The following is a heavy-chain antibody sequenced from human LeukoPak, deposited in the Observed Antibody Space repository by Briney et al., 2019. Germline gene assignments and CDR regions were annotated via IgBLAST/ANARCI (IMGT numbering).Heavy chain of an antibody. CDR3: ARGGYCSGGSCYPTAFDI. CDR2: IKQDGSEK. J-gene: IGHJ3*02. D-gene: IGHD2-15*01. CDR1: GFTFSNYW. Sequence: GSLRLSCAASGFTFSNYWMSWVRQAPGKGLEWVANIKQDGSEKYYVDSVKGRFTISRDNAKNSLYLQMNSLRAEDTAVYYCARGGYCSGGSCYPTAFDIWGQGTMVTVSS. V-gene: IGHV3-7*01.